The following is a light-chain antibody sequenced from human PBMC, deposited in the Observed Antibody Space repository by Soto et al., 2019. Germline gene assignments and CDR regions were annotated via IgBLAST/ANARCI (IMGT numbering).Light chain of an antibody. CDR1: QDISNY. CDR2: DAS. J-gene: IGKJ2*01. CDR3: QQYDNPSYT. V-gene: IGKV1-33*01. Sequence: DIQMTQSPSSLSASVGDRVTITCQASQDISNYLNWYQQKPGKAPKLLIYDASNFETGVPSRFSGSGSGTDFTFTISSLQPEDIATYYCQQYDNPSYTFGQGTKLEIK.